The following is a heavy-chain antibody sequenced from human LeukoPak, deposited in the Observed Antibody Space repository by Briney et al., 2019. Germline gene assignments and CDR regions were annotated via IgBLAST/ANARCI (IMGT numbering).Heavy chain of an antibody. CDR2: INHSGST. Sequence: SETLSLTCAVYGGSFRGYYWSWIRQPPGKGLEWIGEINHSGSTNYNPSLKSRVTISVDTSKNQFSLRLSSVTAADTAVYYCASSNSNYVRWYYGMDVWGQGTTVTVSS. CDR3: ASSNSNYVRWYYGMDV. V-gene: IGHV4-34*01. D-gene: IGHD4-11*01. J-gene: IGHJ6*02. CDR1: GGSFRGYY.